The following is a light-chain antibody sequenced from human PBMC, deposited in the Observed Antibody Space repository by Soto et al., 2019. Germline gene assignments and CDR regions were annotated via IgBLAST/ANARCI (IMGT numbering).Light chain of an antibody. J-gene: IGKJ1*01. Sequence: EIVLTQSPRTLSLSPWERATLSCRASQSVSSSYLAWYQQKPGQAPRLLIYGASSRATGIPDRFSGSGSGTDFTLTISRLEPEDFAVYYCQQYGSSPQTFGQGTKVDIK. CDR2: GAS. V-gene: IGKV3-20*01. CDR3: QQYGSSPQT. CDR1: QSVSSSY.